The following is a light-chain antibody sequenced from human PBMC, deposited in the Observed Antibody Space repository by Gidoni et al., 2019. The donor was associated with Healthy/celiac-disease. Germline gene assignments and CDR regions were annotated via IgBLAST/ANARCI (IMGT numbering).Light chain of an antibody. V-gene: IGKV1-39*01. CDR2: AAS. Sequence: IQMTHSPSSLSASVGDRVTLTCRASQSISSYLNRYQQKPGKAPKLLIYAASSLQSGVPSRFSGSGSGTDFTLTISSLQPEDFATYYCQQSYSTPRLTFGGVTKVEIK. CDR3: QQSYSTPRLT. J-gene: IGKJ4*01. CDR1: QSISSY.